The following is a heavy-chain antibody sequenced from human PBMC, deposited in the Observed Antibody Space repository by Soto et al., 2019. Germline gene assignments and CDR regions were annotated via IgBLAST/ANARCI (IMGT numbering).Heavy chain of an antibody. CDR2: ISGSGGST. CDR1: GFTFSSYA. D-gene: IGHD2-15*01. V-gene: IGHV3-23*01. CDR3: AKDPRRDIVVVVAATRVDI. Sequence: GGSLRLSCAASGFTFSSYAMSWVRQAPGKGLEWVSAISGSGGSTYYADSVKGRFTISRDNSKNTLYLQMNSLRAEDTAVYYCAKDPRRDIVVVVAATRVDIWGQGTMVTVSS. J-gene: IGHJ3*02.